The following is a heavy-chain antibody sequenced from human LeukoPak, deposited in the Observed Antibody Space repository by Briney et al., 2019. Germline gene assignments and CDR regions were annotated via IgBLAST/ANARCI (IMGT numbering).Heavy chain of an antibody. J-gene: IGHJ4*02. Sequence: GGSLRLSCVASGFSFDNYWMSWVRQAPGKGPEWVANIKKDGSDKYYVDSVKGRFTISRDNTRYSLSLQMNNLRDDDTALYYCVRDGDYFDYWGQGTFVTVSS. D-gene: IGHD4-17*01. CDR2: IKKDGSDK. CDR1: GFSFDNYW. V-gene: IGHV3-7*01. CDR3: VRDGDYFDY.